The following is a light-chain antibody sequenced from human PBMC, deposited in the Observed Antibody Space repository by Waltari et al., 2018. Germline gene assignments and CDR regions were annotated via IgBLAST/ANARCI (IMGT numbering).Light chain of an antibody. Sequence: QSVLTQPPSVSAAPGQTVTISCSGSSSNIGNDYVSWYHQLPETAPKLFIYENNKRRYGTRDRISGVNNGTSATRGITGVQTCDEADYYCGTWDTSLSALIFGGGTKLTVL. CDR3: GTWDTSLSALI. J-gene: IGLJ2*01. CDR1: SSNIGNDY. CDR2: ENN. V-gene: IGLV1-51*02.